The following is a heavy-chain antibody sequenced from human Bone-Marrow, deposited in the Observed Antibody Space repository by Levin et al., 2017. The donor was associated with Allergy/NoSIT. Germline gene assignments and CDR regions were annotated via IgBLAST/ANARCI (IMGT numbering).Heavy chain of an antibody. CDR2: MNSDSGNS. Sequence: PAASVKVSCKASGYTFTNYDINWVRQAPGQGLEWMGWMNSDSGNSGSAQNFQGRLTLTRDTSISTAHMELSSLRSEDTAVYYCARRATKEYWYLDPWGRGTLVTVSS. V-gene: IGHV1-8*01. CDR3: ARRATKEYWYLDP. J-gene: IGHJ2*01. D-gene: IGHD1-26*01. CDR1: GYTFTNYD.